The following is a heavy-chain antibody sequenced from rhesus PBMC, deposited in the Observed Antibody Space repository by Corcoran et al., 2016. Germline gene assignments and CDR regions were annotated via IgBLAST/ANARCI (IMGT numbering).Heavy chain of an antibody. Sequence: QVQLQESGPGLVKPSETLPLTCAVSGAYISSNYWNWIRQAPGKGLGWVGRIYGGGRRTDDDSSLNSRITISIGTSTSQFSLKVRSVTAADPAVYYCARDPNYYYRRLDYWGQGVLVTVSS. J-gene: IGHJ4*01. V-gene: IGHV4S2*01. D-gene: IGHD3-28*01. CDR3: ARDPNYYYRRLDY. CDR2: IYGGGRRT. CDR1: GAYISSNY.